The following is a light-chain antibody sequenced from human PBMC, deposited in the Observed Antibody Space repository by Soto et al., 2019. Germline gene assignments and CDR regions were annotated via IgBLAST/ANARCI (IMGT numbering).Light chain of an antibody. CDR1: QSVGSY. CDR3: QQRYSWRT. V-gene: IGKV3-11*01. Sequence: EIVLTQSPATLSLSPGERATLSCRASQSVGSYLAWYQQKPGQAPSLLIYHASNRATGIPARFSGSGCGTDFNLIIRSLEPEDFAVCYCQQRYSWRTFGQGTKREIK. J-gene: IGKJ2*01. CDR2: HAS.